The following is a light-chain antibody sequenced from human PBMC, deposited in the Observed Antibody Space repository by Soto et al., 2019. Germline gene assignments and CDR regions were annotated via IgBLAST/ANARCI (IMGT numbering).Light chain of an antibody. CDR3: QQANTFPRT. CDR1: QSISSW. CDR2: DAS. V-gene: IGKV1-5*01. Sequence: DIQMTQSPSTLSASVGDRVTITCRASQSISSWLAWYQQKPGKAPKLLIYDASSLEIGVPSRFSGSGSGTDFTLTITSLQPEDFATYYCQQANTFPRTFGQGTRLEIK. J-gene: IGKJ5*01.